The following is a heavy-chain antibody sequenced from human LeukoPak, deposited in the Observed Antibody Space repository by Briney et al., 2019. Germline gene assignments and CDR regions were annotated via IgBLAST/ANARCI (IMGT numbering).Heavy chain of an antibody. CDR2: ISRSSSYI. D-gene: IGHD2-21*02. J-gene: IGHJ4*02. Sequence: PGGSLRLSCAASGFTFSSYSMNWVRQAPGKGLEWVSSISRSSSYIYYADSVKGRFTISRDNAKNSLYLQMNSLRAEDTAVYYCASRRTAYCGGDCPEGYWGQGTLVTVSS. V-gene: IGHV3-21*01. CDR1: GFTFSSYS. CDR3: ASRRTAYCGGDCPEGY.